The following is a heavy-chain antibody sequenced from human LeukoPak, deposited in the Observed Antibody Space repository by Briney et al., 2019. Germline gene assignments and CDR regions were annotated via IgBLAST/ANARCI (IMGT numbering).Heavy chain of an antibody. CDR1: GFTFSSYR. V-gene: IGHV3-23*01. J-gene: IGHJ4*02. CDR3: AKGSGYYYQYYFDY. D-gene: IGHD3-22*01. CDR2: ISGSGGST. Sequence: GGSLRLSCAASGFTFSSYRMNWVRQAPGKGLEWVSAISGSGGSTYYADSVKGRFTISRDNSKNTLYLQMNSLRAEDTAVYYCAKGSGYYYQYYFDYWGQGTLVTVSS.